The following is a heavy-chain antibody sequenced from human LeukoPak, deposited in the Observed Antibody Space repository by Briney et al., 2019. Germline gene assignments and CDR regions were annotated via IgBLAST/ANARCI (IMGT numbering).Heavy chain of an antibody. J-gene: IGHJ4*02. Sequence: GGSLRLSCAASGFSFSSYAMSWFRQAPRKGLEGVSSIRGSGGDTYYADSVKGRFTISRDNSKNAVYLHIKRLSGEDTAVHYCAKCGQWLASPHFHSWGQGNLVTLSS. CDR2: IRGSGGDT. V-gene: IGHV3-23*01. CDR1: GFSFSSYA. D-gene: IGHD6-19*01. CDR3: AKCGQWLASPHFHS.